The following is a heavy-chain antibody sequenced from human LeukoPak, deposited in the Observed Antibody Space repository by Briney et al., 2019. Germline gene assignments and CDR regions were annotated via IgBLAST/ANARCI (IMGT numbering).Heavy chain of an antibody. Sequence: SGGSLRLSCAASGFTFSSYAMNWVRQAPGKGLQWVSAVSGSGAHTYYADSVKGRFTISRDNSRDTLYLQMNSLRVEDMAVYFCANIREKYYYASSGYSSTYYFDYWGQGTLVTVSS. CDR3: ANIREKYYYASSGYSSTYYFDY. V-gene: IGHV3-23*01. CDR2: VSGSGAHT. J-gene: IGHJ4*02. D-gene: IGHD3-22*01. CDR1: GFTFSSYA.